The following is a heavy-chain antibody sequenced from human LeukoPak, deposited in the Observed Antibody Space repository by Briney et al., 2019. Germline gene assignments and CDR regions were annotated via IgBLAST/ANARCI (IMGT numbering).Heavy chain of an antibody. V-gene: IGHV3-7*04. CDR3: ARVDCDFWSGYYDY. J-gene: IGHJ4*02. CDR1: GFTFSSYW. D-gene: IGHD3-3*01. CDR2: IKQDGSEK. Sequence: GGSLRLSCAASGFTFSSYWMSWVRQAPGKGLEWVANIKQDGSEKYYVDSVKGRFTISRDNAKNSLYLQMNSLRAEDTAVYYCARVDCDFWSGYYDYWGQGTLVTVSS.